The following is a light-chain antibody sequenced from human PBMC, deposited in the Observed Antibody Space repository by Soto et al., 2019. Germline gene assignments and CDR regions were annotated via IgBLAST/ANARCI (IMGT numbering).Light chain of an antibody. CDR2: GAS. V-gene: IGKV3-20*01. J-gene: IGKJ5*01. CDR1: QSVSSSY. Sequence: EIVLTQSPGTLSLSPGERATLSCRASQSVSSSYLAWYQQKPGQGPRLLIYGASRRATGIPDRFSGSGSGTDFTLTISRLEPEDFAVYYCQQYDNSAEITFGQGTRLEIK. CDR3: QQYDNSAEIT.